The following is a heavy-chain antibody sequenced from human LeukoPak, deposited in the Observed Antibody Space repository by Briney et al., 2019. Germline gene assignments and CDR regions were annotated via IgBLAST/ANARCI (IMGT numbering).Heavy chain of an antibody. CDR1: GGTFSSYA. V-gene: IGHV1-2*02. J-gene: IGHJ4*02. D-gene: IGHD5-18*01. CDR2: INPNSGGT. CDR3: ARIQLWSFPL. Sequence: GASVKVSCKASGGTFSSYAISWVRQAPGQGLEWMGWINPNSGGTNYAQKFQGSVTMTRDTSISTAYMELSRLRSDDTAVYYCARIQLWSFPLWGQGTLVTVSS.